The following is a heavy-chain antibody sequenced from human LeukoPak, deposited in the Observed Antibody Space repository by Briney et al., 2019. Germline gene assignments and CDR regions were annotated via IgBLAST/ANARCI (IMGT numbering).Heavy chain of an antibody. CDR2: IYHSGST. CDR3: ASRTSFYYYYGMDG. D-gene: IGHD1-1*01. Sequence: SETLSLTCTVSGGSISSGGYYWSWIRQPPGKGLEWIGYIYHSGSTYYNPSLKSRVTISVDRSKNQFSLKLSSVTAADTAVYYCASRTSFYYYYGMDGWGQGTTVTVSS. CDR1: GGSISSGGYY. J-gene: IGHJ6*02. V-gene: IGHV4-30-2*01.